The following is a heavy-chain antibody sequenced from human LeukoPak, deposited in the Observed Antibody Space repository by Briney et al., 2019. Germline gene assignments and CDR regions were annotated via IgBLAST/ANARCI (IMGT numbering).Heavy chain of an antibody. Sequence: GGSLRLSRAASGFTFSSYAMSWVRQAPGKGLEWVSAISGSGGSTYYADSVKGRFTISRDNSKDTLYLQMNSLRAEDTAVYYCATSHYGQLDYWGQGTLVTVSS. V-gene: IGHV3-23*01. D-gene: IGHD3-16*01. CDR1: GFTFSSYA. J-gene: IGHJ4*02. CDR2: ISGSGGST. CDR3: ATSHYGQLDY.